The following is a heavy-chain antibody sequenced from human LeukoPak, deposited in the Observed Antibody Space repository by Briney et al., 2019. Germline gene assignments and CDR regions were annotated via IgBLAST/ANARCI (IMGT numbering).Heavy chain of an antibody. CDR1: GFTFRGYA. CDR3: ARDKSSYSSSWHRFFDY. CDR2: ISSDGTNQ. J-gene: IGHJ4*02. V-gene: IGHV3-30*04. D-gene: IGHD6-13*01. Sequence: SLRLSCAASGFTFRGYAMHWVRQAPGKGLEWMSDISSDGTNQHYADSVKGRFTISRDNSQNTLFLQMNSLRVEDMGVYYCARDKSSYSSSWHRFFDYWGQGTLVTVSA.